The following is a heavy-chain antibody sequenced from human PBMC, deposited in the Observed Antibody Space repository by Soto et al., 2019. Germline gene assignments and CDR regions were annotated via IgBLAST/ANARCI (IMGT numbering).Heavy chain of an antibody. CDR1: GYSFTSYD. V-gene: IGHV1-8*01. CDR2: MNPNRGNT. Sequence: QVQMVQSGAEVKKPGASVKVSCRASGYSFTSYDVNWVRQATGQGLDWMGWMNPNRGNTAFAEKFQGRVTIPRDTPISTAYMELSGLTSEDTAVYYCARSPYTSYCRDASCSYDAFDIWGQGTVVTVSS. D-gene: IGHD2-2*02. CDR3: ARSPYTSYCRDASCSYDAFDI. J-gene: IGHJ3*02.